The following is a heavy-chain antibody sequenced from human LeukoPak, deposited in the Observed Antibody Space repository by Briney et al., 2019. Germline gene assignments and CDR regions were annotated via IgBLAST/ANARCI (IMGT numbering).Heavy chain of an antibody. D-gene: IGHD2-2*02. V-gene: IGHV4-34*01. Sequence: SETLSLTCAVYGGSFSGYYWSWTRQPPGKGLEWIGEINHSGSTNYNPSLKSRVTISVDTSKNQFSLKLSSVTAADTAVYYCARVRVVPAAIRKGWFDPWGQGTLVTVSS. CDR3: ARVRVVPAAIRKGWFDP. CDR2: INHSGST. J-gene: IGHJ5*02. CDR1: GGSFSGYY.